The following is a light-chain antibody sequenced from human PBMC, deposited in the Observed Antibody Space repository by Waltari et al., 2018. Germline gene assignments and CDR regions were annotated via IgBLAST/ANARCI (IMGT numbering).Light chain of an antibody. CDR3: MQPLETPWT. V-gene: IGKV2-28*01. CDR1: QSLLHVDGYNY. J-gene: IGKJ1*01. CDR2: MGS. Sequence: DIVMTQSPLSLPVTPGEPASISCRSSQSLLHVDGYNYLDWYLQKPGQSPQVLTDMGSNRAAGVPERFSGSGSGTDFTLKISRVEAEDVGVYYCMQPLETPWTFGQGTKVEIK.